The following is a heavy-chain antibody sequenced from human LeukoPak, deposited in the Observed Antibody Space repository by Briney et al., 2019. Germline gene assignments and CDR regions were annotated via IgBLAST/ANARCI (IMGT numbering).Heavy chain of an antibody. V-gene: IGHV3-7*01. CDR3: VRDATRGGDLDH. D-gene: IGHD2-21*01. CDR1: GFTFSDYW. CDR2: IKVDGSEK. J-gene: IGHJ5*02. Sequence: PGGSLRLSCAASGFTFSDYWMMWVRQAPGKGLEWVAQIKVDGSEKYYVDSVRGRFTISRDNAKDSLDLQMNTLRVEDTAVYHCVRDATRGGDLDHWGQGTLVTVSS.